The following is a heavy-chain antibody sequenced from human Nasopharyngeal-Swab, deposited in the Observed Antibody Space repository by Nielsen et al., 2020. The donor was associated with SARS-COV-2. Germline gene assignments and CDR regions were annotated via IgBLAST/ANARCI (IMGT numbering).Heavy chain of an antibody. CDR3: ARDLYYDSSGHWYYYYGMDV. D-gene: IGHD3-22*01. CDR1: GCTFSSYA. Sequence: SVNVSCKASGCTFSSYAISWVRQAPGQGLEWMGGIIPIFGTANYAQKFQGRVTITADESTSTAYMELSSLRSEDTAVYYCARDLYYDSSGHWYYYYGMDVWGQGTTVTVSS. V-gene: IGHV1-69*13. CDR2: IIPIFGTA. J-gene: IGHJ6*02.